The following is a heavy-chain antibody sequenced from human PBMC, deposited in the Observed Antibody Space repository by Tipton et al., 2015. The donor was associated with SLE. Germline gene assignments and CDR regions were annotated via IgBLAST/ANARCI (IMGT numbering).Heavy chain of an antibody. J-gene: IGHJ6*03. CDR1: GYSFTDYW. CDR2: IWPGDSDT. Sequence: QLVQSGAEVKKTGESLKISCKGSGYSFTDYWVAWVRQVPGRGLECMGIIWPGDSDTRYSPSFQGQVTISADKSISTAYLQWSSLQASDTAMYYCARNGGNYYMDVWGKGTTVTVSS. CDR3: ARNGGNYYMDV. D-gene: IGHD3-16*01. V-gene: IGHV5-51*03.